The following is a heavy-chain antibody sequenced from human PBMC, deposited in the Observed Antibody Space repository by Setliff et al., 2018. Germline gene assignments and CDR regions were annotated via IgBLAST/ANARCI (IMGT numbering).Heavy chain of an antibody. V-gene: IGHV4-61*09. CDR1: GDSISSRPFY. D-gene: IGHD3-3*01. CDR3: ARMSGFQYMDV. CDR2: IYTSWST. J-gene: IGHJ6*03. Sequence: SETLSLTCTVSGDSISSRPFYWGWFRQPAGKELEWIGQIYTSWSTNYNPSLKSRVTISLDTSKNQFSLSLSSVTAADTAVYYCARMSGFQYMDVWGKGTTVTVS.